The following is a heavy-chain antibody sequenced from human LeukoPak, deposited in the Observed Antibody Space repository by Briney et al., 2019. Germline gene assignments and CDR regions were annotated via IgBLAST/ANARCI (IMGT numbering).Heavy chain of an antibody. Sequence: GGSLRLSCAASGFTFSNYWMSWVRQAPGKGLEWVAYIKQDGSEKYYVDSVKGRFTISRDNAKNSLYLQMNSLRVEDTAVYYCAGGSSGWLGYWGPGRLVTVSS. CDR2: IKQDGSEK. D-gene: IGHD6-19*01. V-gene: IGHV3-7*04. CDR1: GFTFSNYW. J-gene: IGHJ4*02. CDR3: AGGSSGWLGY.